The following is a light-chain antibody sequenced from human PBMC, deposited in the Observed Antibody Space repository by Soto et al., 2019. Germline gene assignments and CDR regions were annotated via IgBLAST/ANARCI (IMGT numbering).Light chain of an antibody. J-gene: IGLJ2*01. CDR2: DVT. Sequence: QSALTQPASVSGSPGQSITISCTGSSSDIGGYDYVSWYQQHPGKAPKLIIYDVTNRPSGVSDRFSGSKSGNTASLTISGLPAEDESDYYCRSYTNNSTVVIFGGGTQLTVL. V-gene: IGLV2-14*01. CDR1: SSDIGGYDY. CDR3: RSYTNNSTVVI.